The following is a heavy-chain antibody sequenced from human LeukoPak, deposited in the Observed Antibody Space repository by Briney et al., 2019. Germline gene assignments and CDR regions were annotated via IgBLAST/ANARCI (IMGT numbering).Heavy chain of an antibody. D-gene: IGHD3-10*01. J-gene: IGHJ4*02. CDR1: GFTFSDYY. CDR2: ISSSSSYT. Sequence: PGGSLRLSCAASGFTFSDYYMSWIRQAPGKGLEWVSYISSSSSYTSYADSVKGRFTISRDNAKNSLYLQMNSLRAEDTAVYYCASSALYYYGSGGLQYYFDYWGQGTLVTVSS. V-gene: IGHV3-11*06. CDR3: ASSALYYYGSGGLQYYFDY.